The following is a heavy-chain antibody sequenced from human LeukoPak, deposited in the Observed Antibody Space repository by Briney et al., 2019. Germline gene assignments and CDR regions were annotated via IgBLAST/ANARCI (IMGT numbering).Heavy chain of an antibody. CDR3: AGAPAYSSGCDFDY. V-gene: IGHV1-69*06. J-gene: IGHJ4*02. CDR1: GGTFSSYA. Sequence: ASVKVSCKASGGTFSSYAISWVRQAPGQGLEWMGGIIPIFGTANYAQKFQGRVTITADKSTSTAYMDLSSLRSEDTAFYYCAGAPAYSSGCDFDYWGQGTLVTVSS. D-gene: IGHD6-19*01. CDR2: IIPIFGTA.